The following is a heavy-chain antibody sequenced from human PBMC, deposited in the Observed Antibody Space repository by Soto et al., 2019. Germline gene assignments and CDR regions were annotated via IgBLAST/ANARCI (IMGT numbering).Heavy chain of an antibody. CDR3: TSLFAGGSGY. J-gene: IGHJ4*02. Sequence: EVQLVESGGGLVKPGGSLRLSCSASGFTFSNAWMSWVRQAPGKGLEWVGRILSKTAGETTDYAAPVKGRFTISRDDSKNTLFLQMNSLKTEDTAVYYCTSLFAGGSGYWGPGTLVTVSS. CDR1: GFTFSNAW. D-gene: IGHD3-10*01. CDR2: ILSKTAGETT. V-gene: IGHV3-15*01.